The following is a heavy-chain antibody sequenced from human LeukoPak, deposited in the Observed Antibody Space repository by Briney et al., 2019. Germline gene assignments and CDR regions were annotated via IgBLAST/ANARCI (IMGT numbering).Heavy chain of an antibody. V-gene: IGHV4-39*07. Sequence: SETLSLTCSVSGGSISSSSYYWGWIRQPPGKGLEWIGSIYYRGSTYYNPSLKSRVAISVDTSKNQFSLKLSSVTAADTAVYYCARDSRSGWGNWFDPWGQGTLVTVSS. CDR1: GGSISSSSYY. CDR3: ARDSRSGWGNWFDP. CDR2: IYYRGST. J-gene: IGHJ5*02. D-gene: IGHD6-19*01.